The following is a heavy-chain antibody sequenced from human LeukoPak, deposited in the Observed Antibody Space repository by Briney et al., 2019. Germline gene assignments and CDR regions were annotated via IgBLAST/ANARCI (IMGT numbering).Heavy chain of an antibody. V-gene: IGHV3-21*01. CDR2: ISSTGSDI. CDR1: GFDLSGYG. D-gene: IGHD3-16*01. Sequence: GGSLRLSCAASGFDLSGYGLNWVRQTPGKGLEWLTSISSTGSDIHYADSVKGRFTISRDNAKNSGYLQMDSLRVEDTALYYCARGSGTYSGYYYYYMDVWGKGTTVTVSS. J-gene: IGHJ6*03. CDR3: ARGSGTYSGYYYYYMDV.